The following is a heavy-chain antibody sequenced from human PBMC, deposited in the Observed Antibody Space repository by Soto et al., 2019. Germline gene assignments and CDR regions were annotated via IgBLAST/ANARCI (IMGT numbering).Heavy chain of an antibody. J-gene: IGHJ4*02. CDR1: GVTVSSSY. V-gene: IGHV3-66*01. CDR2: INSGGNT. D-gene: IGHD6-13*01. CDR3: AREVGAGTFQSDF. Sequence: TXGSLRLSCAASGVTVSSSYRSWVRQAPGKGLEWVSGINSGGNTYYADSVKGRFTISRDNSKNILLLQMNSLRAEDTAVYYCAREVGAGTFQSDFWGQGALVTVSS.